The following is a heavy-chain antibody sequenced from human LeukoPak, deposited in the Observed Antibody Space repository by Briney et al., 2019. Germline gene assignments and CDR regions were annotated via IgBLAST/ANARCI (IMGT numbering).Heavy chain of an antibody. CDR1: GYSISSGYY. CDR2: IYHSGST. J-gene: IGHJ4*02. Sequence: SETLSLTCAVSGYSISSGYYWDWIRQPPGKGLEWIGSIYHSGSTYYNPSLKSRVTISVDTSKNQFSLKLSSVTAADTAVYYCARNDILTGYSSTEFDYWGQGTLVTVSS. D-gene: IGHD3-9*01. CDR3: ARNDILTGYSSTEFDY. V-gene: IGHV4-38-2*01.